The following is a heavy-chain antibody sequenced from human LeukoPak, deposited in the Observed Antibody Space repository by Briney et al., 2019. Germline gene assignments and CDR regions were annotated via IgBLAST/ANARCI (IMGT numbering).Heavy chain of an antibody. CDR1: GFTLSSYA. CDR3: AKDTSLGACDI. CDR2: ISWSDRST. J-gene: IGHJ3*02. D-gene: IGHD5/OR15-5a*01. Sequence: PVGSLSLSCAASGFTLSSYAMSWVRPAPRKGLGWVLGISWSDRSTYYAESVKGRVIISRDNSKNTLYLQMNSLRAEDTAVYYCAKDTSLGACDIWGQRTMVTVSS. V-gene: IGHV3-23*01.